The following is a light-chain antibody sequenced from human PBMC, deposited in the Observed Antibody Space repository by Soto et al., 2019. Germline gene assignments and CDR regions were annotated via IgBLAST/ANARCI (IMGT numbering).Light chain of an antibody. J-gene: IGLJ1*01. V-gene: IGLV1-44*01. Sequence: QSALTQPPSASGTPGQRVTISCSGSSSNIGSNTVNWYQQLPGTAPKLLIYSNNQRPSGVPDRFSGSKSGTSASLAISGLQSEDEADYYRAAWDNRLPGYVFGTGRKVTVL. CDR1: SSNIGSNT. CDR3: AAWDNRLPGYV. CDR2: SNN.